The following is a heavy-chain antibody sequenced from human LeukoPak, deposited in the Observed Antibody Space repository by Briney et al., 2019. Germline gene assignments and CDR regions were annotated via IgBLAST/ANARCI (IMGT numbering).Heavy chain of an antibody. Sequence: GGSLRLSCAASGFTFSTYGMHWVRQAPGKGLEGVAVVWYDGSNIHYVDSVKGRFTISGDNSKSTLYLQMNSLTAEDTAVYYCARGGYSGTYYFDYWGQGTLVTVSS. D-gene: IGHD1-26*01. V-gene: IGHV3-33*01. J-gene: IGHJ4*02. CDR2: VWYDGSNI. CDR1: GFTFSTYG. CDR3: ARGGYSGTYYFDY.